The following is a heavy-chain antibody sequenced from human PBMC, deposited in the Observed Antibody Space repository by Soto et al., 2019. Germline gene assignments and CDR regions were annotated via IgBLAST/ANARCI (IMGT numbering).Heavy chain of an antibody. CDR1: GFTVNSNY. Sequence: QVVESGGGLIQPGGSLRLSCAASGFTVNSNYMSWVRQAPGKGLEWVSVVYIGGNIYYADSVKGRFTMSRDTSKNTVDLQMNGLRAEDTAVYYCARLGTNSWFDPWGQGTLVTVSS. CDR2: VYIGGNI. V-gene: IGHV3-66*04. CDR3: ARLGTNSWFDP. J-gene: IGHJ5*02.